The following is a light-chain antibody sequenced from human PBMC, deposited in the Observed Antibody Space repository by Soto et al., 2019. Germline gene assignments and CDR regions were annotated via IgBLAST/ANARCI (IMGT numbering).Light chain of an antibody. V-gene: IGKV1-39*01. J-gene: IGKJ2*01. CDR2: AAS. CDR1: QSISSY. Sequence: DIQMTQSPSSLSASVGDRVTITCRASQSISSYLNWYQQKPGKAPKLLIYAASSLQSGVPSRFSGSGSGTDFTLTISSLQPEDFATYYCQQSYSIPYIFGQGTKLEIK. CDR3: QQSYSIPYI.